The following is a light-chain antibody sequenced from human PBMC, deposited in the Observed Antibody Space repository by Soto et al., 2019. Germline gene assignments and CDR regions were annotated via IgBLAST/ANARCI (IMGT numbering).Light chain of an antibody. Sequence: QSVRTQPASVSGSPGQSLTISCAGTSSDVGGYNYVSWYQQHPGKAPKLMIYDVSNRPSGVSNRFSGSKSGNTASLTISGLQAEDEADYYCSSYTSSSTFYVFGTGT. CDR2: DVS. CDR1: SSDVGGYNY. J-gene: IGLJ1*01. V-gene: IGLV2-14*01. CDR3: SSYTSSSTFYV.